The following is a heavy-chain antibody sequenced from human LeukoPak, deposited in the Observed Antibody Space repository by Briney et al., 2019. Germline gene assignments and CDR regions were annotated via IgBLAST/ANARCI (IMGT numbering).Heavy chain of an antibody. CDR3: ARGSEGYYGSGSYYWTFFSLAKLNAFDI. CDR2: IIPIFGTA. CDR1: GGTFSSYA. Sequence: GSSVKVSCKASGGTFSSYAISWVRQAPGQGLEWMGGIIPIFGTANYAQKFQGRVTITADESTSTAYMELSSLRSDDTAVYYCARGSEGYYGSGSYYWTFFSLAKLNAFDIWGQGTMVTVSS. V-gene: IGHV1-69*01. J-gene: IGHJ3*02. D-gene: IGHD3-10*01.